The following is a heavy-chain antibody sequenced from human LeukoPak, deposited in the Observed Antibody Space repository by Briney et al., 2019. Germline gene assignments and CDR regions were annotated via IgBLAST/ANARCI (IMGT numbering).Heavy chain of an antibody. V-gene: IGHV4-59*01. CDR1: GDSIRSYY. J-gene: IGHJ6*02. CDR3: ARDRITRSPYGMDV. D-gene: IGHD1-20*01. CDR2: IFYSGST. Sequence: SETLSLTCTVSGDSIRSYYWTWIRQPPGKALEWIGYIFYSGSTNYNPALKSRVSISVDTSKNQFSLKLTSVTAADTAVYYCARDRITRSPYGMDVWGQGTTVTVSS.